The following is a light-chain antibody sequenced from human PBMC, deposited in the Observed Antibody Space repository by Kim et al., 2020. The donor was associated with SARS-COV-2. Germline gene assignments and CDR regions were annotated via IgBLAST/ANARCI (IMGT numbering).Light chain of an antibody. J-gene: IGLJ2*01. CDR2: TNT. CDR1: SSNIGAGYE. V-gene: IGLV1-40*01. CDR3: QSYDNTWV. Sequence: QLVLTQPPSVSGAPGQTVTISCTGSSSNIGAGYEVHWYQQFPGAAPKLLISTNTNRPSEVPDRFSVSISGTSASLAITGLQAEDEADYYCQSYDNTWVFGGGTKVTVL.